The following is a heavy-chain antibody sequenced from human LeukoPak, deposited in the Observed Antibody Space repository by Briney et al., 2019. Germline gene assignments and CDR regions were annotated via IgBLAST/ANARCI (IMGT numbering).Heavy chain of an antibody. V-gene: IGHV1-46*01. D-gene: IGHD2/OR15-2a*01. J-gene: IGHJ4*02. CDR3: ARIEYPTDY. CDR1: GYTFTSYY. CDR2: INPSGGST. Sequence: VSVKVSCKASGYTFTSYYMHWVRQAPGQGLEWMGIINPSGGSTSYAQKFQGRVTMTRDTSTSTVYMELSRLTSDDTAVYYCARIEYPTDYWGQGTLVTVSS.